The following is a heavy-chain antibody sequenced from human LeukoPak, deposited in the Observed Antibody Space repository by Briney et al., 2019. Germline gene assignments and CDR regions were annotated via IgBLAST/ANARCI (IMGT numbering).Heavy chain of an antibody. CDR3: ARVFFGGNEAFDI. Sequence: KPSETLSLTCTVSGGSISSSSYYWGWIRQPPGKGLEGIGSIYYSGSTYYNPSLKSRVTISVDTSKNQFSLKLSSVTAADTAVYYCARVFFGGNEAFDIWGQGTMVTVSS. D-gene: IGHD4-23*01. V-gene: IGHV4-39*07. CDR2: IYYSGST. CDR1: GGSISSSSYY. J-gene: IGHJ3*02.